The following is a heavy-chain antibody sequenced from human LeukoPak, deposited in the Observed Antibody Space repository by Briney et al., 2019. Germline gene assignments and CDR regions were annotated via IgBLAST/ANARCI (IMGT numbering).Heavy chain of an antibody. CDR1: GFTFDDYA. Sequence: GRSLRLSCAASGFTFDDYAMHWVRQAPGKGLEWVSGISWNSGFIGYADSVKGRFTISRDNAKNSLYLQMNSLRVEDTAIYYCAKDQYSSGWYFDYWGQGTLVTVSS. J-gene: IGHJ4*02. V-gene: IGHV3-9*01. CDR3: AKDQYSSGWYFDY. D-gene: IGHD6-19*01. CDR2: ISWNSGFI.